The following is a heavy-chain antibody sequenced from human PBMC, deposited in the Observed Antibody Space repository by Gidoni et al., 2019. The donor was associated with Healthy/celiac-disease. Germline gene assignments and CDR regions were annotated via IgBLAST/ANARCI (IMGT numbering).Heavy chain of an antibody. CDR3: AKDFRLGMRPDYFDY. Sequence: EVPLLESGGGLVQTGVSLSLSCAASGFPFSSYAMSWVRQAPGKGLEWVSAISGSGGSTYYADSVKGRFTISRDNSKNTLYLQMNSLRAEDTAVYYCAKDFRLGMRPDYFDYWGQGTLVTVSS. CDR1: GFPFSSYA. V-gene: IGHV3-23*01. J-gene: IGHJ4*02. D-gene: IGHD7-27*01. CDR2: ISGSGGST.